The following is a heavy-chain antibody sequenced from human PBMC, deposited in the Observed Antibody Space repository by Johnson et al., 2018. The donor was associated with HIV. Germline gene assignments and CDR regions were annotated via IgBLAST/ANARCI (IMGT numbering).Heavy chain of an antibody. CDR3: AKSDVVVIPEGAFDI. Sequence: VQLVESGGGVVRPGGSLRLSCAASGFIFDDYGMRWVRQAPGKGLEWVAKIKEDGSEKFFVNSVKGRLTISRDTAKNSLHLQMNSLRAEDTAVYYCAKSDVVVIPEGAFDIWGQGTMVTVSS. J-gene: IGHJ3*02. CDR1: GFIFDDYG. D-gene: IGHD2-21*01. CDR2: IKEDGSEK. V-gene: IGHV3-7*01.